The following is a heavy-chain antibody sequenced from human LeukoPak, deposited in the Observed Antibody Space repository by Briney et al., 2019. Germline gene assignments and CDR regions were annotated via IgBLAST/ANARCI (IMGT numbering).Heavy chain of an antibody. CDR2: IYYSGST. J-gene: IGHJ4*02. D-gene: IGHD3-22*01. CDR3: ARLGYGSRGYPSTYFDY. V-gene: IGHV4-59*08. Sequence: SETLSLTCTVSGGSISSYYWSWIRQPPGKGLEWIGYIYYSGSTNYNPSLKSRVTISVDTSKNQFSLKLSSVTAADTAVYYCARLGYGSRGYPSTYFDYWGQGTLVTVSS. CDR1: GGSISSYY.